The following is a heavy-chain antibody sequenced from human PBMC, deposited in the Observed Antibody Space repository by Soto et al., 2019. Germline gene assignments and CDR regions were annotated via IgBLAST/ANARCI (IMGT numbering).Heavy chain of an antibody. CDR3: TRDDVHFNGDRYYGVPMDV. Sequence: EVQLVESGGDLVQPGGSLRLSFAASGFSGSSKYMRWGRQAPGKGLEWVSLIQSGGTTYYAGSVKGRFTISRDYSENTLFLQMNSLRVEDTAVYYCTRDDVHFNGDRYYGVPMDVWGKGTTVTVSA. CDR1: GFSGSSKY. V-gene: IGHV3-66*01. J-gene: IGHJ6*04. CDR2: IQSGGTT. D-gene: IGHD2-8*01.